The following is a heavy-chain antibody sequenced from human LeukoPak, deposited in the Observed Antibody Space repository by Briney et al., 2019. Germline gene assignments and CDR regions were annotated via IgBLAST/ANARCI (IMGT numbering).Heavy chain of an antibody. Sequence: ASVKVSCKASGYTFTGYYMHWVRQAPGQGLEWMGWINPNSGGTNYAQKFQGRVTMTRDTSISTAYMELSRPRSDDTAVYYCARDQRGYGHNWFDPWGQGTLVTVSS. D-gene: IGHD3-10*01. CDR2: INPNSGGT. CDR3: ARDQRGYGHNWFDP. V-gene: IGHV1-2*02. J-gene: IGHJ5*02. CDR1: GYTFTGYY.